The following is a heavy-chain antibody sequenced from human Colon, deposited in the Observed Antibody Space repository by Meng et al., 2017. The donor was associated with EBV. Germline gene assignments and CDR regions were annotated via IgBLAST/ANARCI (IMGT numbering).Heavy chain of an antibody. J-gene: IGHJ4*02. CDR2: IYHSGTT. D-gene: IGHD4-17*01. CDR1: GDSISNNW. Sequence: QLQLQESGPGLVKPSGTLSLTCAVSGDSISNNWWSWVRQHPGKGLEWIGEIYHSGTTNYNPSLRSRVTISVDKSKNQFSLQLTSVTAADTAVYYCARNGDYNPGLYWGQGTLVTVSS. V-gene: IGHV4-4*02. CDR3: ARNGDYNPGLY.